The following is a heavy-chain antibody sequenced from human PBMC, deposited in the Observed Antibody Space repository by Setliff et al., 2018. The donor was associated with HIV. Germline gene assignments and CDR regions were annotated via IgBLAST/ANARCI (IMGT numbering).Heavy chain of an antibody. CDR1: GGSISNFY. D-gene: IGHD3-22*01. CDR3: ARVRLTMIMMVDYFDQ. Sequence: PSETLSLTCSVSGGSISNFYWSWIRQPPGKGLEWVGHIYSTGDTNYNPSLKSRVTLSADTSKNQLSRSLTSVTAADTAVYYCARVRLTMIMMVDYFDQWGQGTLVTVSS. V-gene: IGHV4-4*07. J-gene: IGHJ4*02. CDR2: IYSTGDT.